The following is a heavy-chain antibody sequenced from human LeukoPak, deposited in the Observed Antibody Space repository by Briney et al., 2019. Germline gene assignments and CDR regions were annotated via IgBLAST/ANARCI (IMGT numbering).Heavy chain of an antibody. J-gene: IGHJ3*02. V-gene: IGHV4-34*01. CDR2: INHSGST. CDR1: GGSFSGYY. CDR3: ARGRSLFEVVPLRAFDI. D-gene: IGHD3-3*01. Sequence: SETLSLTCAVYGGSFSGYYWSWIRQPPGKGLEWIGEINHSGSTNYNPSLKSRVTISVDTSKNQFSLKLSSVTAADTAVYYCARGRSLFEVVPLRAFDIWGQGTMVTVSS.